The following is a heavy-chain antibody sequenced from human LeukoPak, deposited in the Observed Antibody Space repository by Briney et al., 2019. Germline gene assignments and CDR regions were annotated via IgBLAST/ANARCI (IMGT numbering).Heavy chain of an antibody. J-gene: IGHJ4*02. D-gene: IGHD3-22*01. V-gene: IGHV1-2*06. CDR3: ARDEGDYYDSSGYDY. CDR1: GYTFTGSY. CDR2: IKPNSGGT. Sequence: ASVKVSCKASGYTFTGSYIHWVRQAPGQGLEWMGRIKPNSGGTDYAQKFQGKVTLTRDTSISTAYMELSRLRSDDTAVYYCARDEGDYYDSSGYDYWGQGTLVTVSS.